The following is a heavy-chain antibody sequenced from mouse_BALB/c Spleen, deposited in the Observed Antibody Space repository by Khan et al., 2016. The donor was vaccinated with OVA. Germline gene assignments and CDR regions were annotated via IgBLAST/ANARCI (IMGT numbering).Heavy chain of an antibody. Sequence: EVQLQESGPDLVKPSQSLSLTCTVTGYSFTSGYSWHWIRQFPGNKLEWMGYIHYSGSTNYTPSLKSRFSITRDTSKNQFFLQLNSVTTEETATYYCARDYFGNWYFDVWGAGTTVTVSS. D-gene: IGHD1-2*01. V-gene: IGHV3-1*02. CDR2: IHYSGST. CDR1: GYSFTSGYS. CDR3: ARDYFGNWYFDV. J-gene: IGHJ1*01.